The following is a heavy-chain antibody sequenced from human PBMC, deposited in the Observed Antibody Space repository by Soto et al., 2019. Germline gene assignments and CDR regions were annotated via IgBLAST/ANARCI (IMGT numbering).Heavy chain of an antibody. J-gene: IGHJ4*02. D-gene: IGHD6-6*01. Sequence: EVQLLESGGGLVQPGGSLRLSCAASGFTFSSYAMSWVRQAPGKGLEWVSAISGSGGSTYYADSVKGRYTISRHNSKNTLYLQMNSLRAEDTAVYCCAKVGIAARLFDYWGQGTLVIVSS. V-gene: IGHV3-23*01. CDR1: GFTFSSYA. CDR3: AKVGIAARLFDY. CDR2: ISGSGGST.